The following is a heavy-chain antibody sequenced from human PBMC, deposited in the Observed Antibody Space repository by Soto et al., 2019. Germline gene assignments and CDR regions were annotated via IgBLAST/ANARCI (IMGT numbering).Heavy chain of an antibody. CDR1: GFTLSSYW. D-gene: IGHD6-6*01. J-gene: IGHJ6*02. CDR3: ARARSSPSAYYYGMDV. CDR2: IKQDGREK. Sequence: GGSLRLSCAASGFTLSSYWMSWVRQAPGKGLEWVANIKQDGREKYYVDSVKGRFTISRDNAKNSLYLQMNSLRAEDTAVYYCARARSSPSAYYYGMDVWGQGTAVTVSS. V-gene: IGHV3-7*03.